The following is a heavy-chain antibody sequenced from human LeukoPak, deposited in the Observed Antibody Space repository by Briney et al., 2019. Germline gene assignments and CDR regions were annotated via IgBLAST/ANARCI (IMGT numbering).Heavy chain of an antibody. J-gene: IGHJ4*02. CDR2: IWYDGSNK. D-gene: IGHD2-15*01. V-gene: IGHV3-33*01. Sequence: GGSLRLSCAASGFTFSSYGMHWVRQAPGKELEWVAVIWYDGSNKYYADSVKGRFTISRDNSKNTLYLQMNSLRAEDTAVYYCARDPSSCSGGSCPSDYWGQGTLVTVSS. CDR3: ARDPSSCSGGSCPSDY. CDR1: GFTFSSYG.